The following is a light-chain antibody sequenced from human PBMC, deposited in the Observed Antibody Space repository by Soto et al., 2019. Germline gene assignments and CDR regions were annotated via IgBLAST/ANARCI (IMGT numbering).Light chain of an antibody. V-gene: IGKV3-20*01. Sequence: EIVLTQSPGTLSLSSGERATLSCRASQSVSSNYLAWYQQKPGQAPRLLIYGASSRATGIPDRFSGSGSGTDFTLTISRLEPEDFAVYYCQQFGTSPPSTFGQGTRLEIK. CDR3: QQFGTSPPST. J-gene: IGKJ5*01. CDR1: QSVSSNY. CDR2: GAS.